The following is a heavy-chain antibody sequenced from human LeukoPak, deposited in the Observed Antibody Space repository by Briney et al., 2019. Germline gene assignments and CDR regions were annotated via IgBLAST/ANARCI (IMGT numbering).Heavy chain of an antibody. Sequence: GGSLRLSCEASGFTFSRYWMHWVRQAPGKGLVWASRINSDGTSRSYADSVKGRFTISRDNAKNSLYLQMNSLRAEDTAVYYCARDVGGYGDYWGQGTLVTVSS. CDR3: ARDVGGYGDY. D-gene: IGHD1-26*01. V-gene: IGHV3-74*01. CDR1: GFTFSRYW. J-gene: IGHJ4*02. CDR2: INSDGTSR.